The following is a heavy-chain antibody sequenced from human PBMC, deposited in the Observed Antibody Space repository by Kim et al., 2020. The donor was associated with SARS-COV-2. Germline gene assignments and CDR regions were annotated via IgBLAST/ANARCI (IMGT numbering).Heavy chain of an antibody. J-gene: IGHJ4*02. CDR2: IRASAETT. Sequence: GGSLRLSCAASGFTLSNNAMSWVRQAPGRGLEWVSTIRASAETTYYAGSVNGRFTISRDISKHTLYLQLSSLRADDTAIYYCAKDGGGSGWRVFDCWGQGTLVTVSS. CDR1: GFTLSNNA. CDR3: AKDGGGSGWRVFDC. D-gene: IGHD6-19*01. V-gene: IGHV3-23*01.